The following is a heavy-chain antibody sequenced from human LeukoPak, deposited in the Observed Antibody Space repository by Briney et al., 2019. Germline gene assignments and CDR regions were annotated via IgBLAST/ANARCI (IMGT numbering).Heavy chain of an antibody. CDR3: ARTKPLDPFDV. J-gene: IGHJ3*01. Sequence: SETLSLTCTVSGGSISSYYWSWIRQPPGKGLEWIGYIYYSGSTYYNPSLKSRVTISVDTSKNQFSLKLNSVTAADTAVYYCARTKPLDPFDVWGQGTMVTVSS. CDR2: IYYSGST. CDR1: GGSISSYY. V-gene: IGHV4-59*01.